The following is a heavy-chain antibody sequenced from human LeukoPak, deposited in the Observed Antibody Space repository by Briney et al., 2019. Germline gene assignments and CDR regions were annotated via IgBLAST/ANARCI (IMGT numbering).Heavy chain of an antibody. Sequence: PSQTLSLTCTVSGGSISSGDYYWSWIRQPPGKGLEWIGYIYYSGSTYYNPSLKSRVTISVDTSKNQFSLKLSSVTAADTAVYCCARDPYYDFWSGYYGGYGMDVWGQGTTVTVSS. D-gene: IGHD3-3*01. CDR1: GGSISSGDYY. CDR2: IYYSGST. J-gene: IGHJ6*02. CDR3: ARDPYYDFWSGYYGGYGMDV. V-gene: IGHV4-30-4*01.